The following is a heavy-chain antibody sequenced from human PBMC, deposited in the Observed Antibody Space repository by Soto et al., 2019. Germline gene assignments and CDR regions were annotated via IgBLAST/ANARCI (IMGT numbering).Heavy chain of an antibody. D-gene: IGHD6-6*01. CDR2: IIPIFGTA. V-gene: IGHV1-69*12. J-gene: IGHJ6*02. CDR3: ARGPPDQGIADRPSPYYGMDV. Sequence: QVQLVQSGAEVKKPGSSVKVSCKASGGTFSSYAISWVRQAPGQGLEWMGGIIPIFGTANYAQKFQGRVTITADDSTSTAYMELSSLRSEDTAVYYCARGPPDQGIADRPSPYYGMDVWGQGTTVTVSS. CDR1: GGTFSSYA.